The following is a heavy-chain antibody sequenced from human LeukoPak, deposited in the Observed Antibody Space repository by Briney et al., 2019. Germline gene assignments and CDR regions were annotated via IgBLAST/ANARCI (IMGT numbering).Heavy chain of an antibody. CDR3: AKGSGIATTGFYFDY. Sequence: GGSLRLSCAVSGFTFSTYGMHWVRQAPGKGLEWVAVILYDGSNRQYADSVKGRFTISRDNSKNTLYLQMNSLRVEDTALYYCAKGSGIATTGFYFDYWGQGTLVTVSS. D-gene: IGHD6-13*01. CDR2: ILYDGSNR. J-gene: IGHJ4*02. CDR1: GFTFSTYG. V-gene: IGHV3-30*18.